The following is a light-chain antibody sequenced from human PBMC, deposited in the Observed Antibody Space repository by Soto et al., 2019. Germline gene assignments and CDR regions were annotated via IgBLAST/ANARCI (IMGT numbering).Light chain of an antibody. CDR2: DAS. J-gene: IGKJ1*01. V-gene: IGKV1-5*01. CDR3: QQYGSSPWT. Sequence: DIQMTQSPYTLSASVGDRVTITCRASQGISTWLAWYQQKPGTAPKLLIYDASSLESGVPSRFSGSGSGTDFTLTISSLEPEDLAVYYCQQYGSSPWTFGQGTKVDIK. CDR1: QGISTW.